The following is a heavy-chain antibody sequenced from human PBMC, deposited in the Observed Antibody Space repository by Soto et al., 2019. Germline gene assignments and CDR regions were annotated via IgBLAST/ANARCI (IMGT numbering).Heavy chain of an antibody. CDR2: IYWDGDK. V-gene: IGHV2-5*02. J-gene: IGHJ5*02. Sequence: QINRIESGPPLVQPTQTLTLTCTFSGFSLSTSGAAVGWVRQPRGRALEWLALIYWDGDKRYNASLGNTITIPQYSSLTLLFLTLSNLDPSATNTDYCAHGANMTSWRGIIANGIWLETWGEGNRVIFSS. CDR3: AHGANMTSWRGIIANGIWLET. D-gene: IGHD3-10*01. CDR1: GFSLSTSGAA.